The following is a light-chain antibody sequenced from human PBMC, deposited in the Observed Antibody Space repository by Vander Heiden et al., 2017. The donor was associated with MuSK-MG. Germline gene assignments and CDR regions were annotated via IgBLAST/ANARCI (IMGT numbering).Light chain of an antibody. V-gene: IGLV3-10*01. CDR1: AFANKY. CDR3: YPRDSSGTPA. CDR2: EDS. Sequence: SYDLTPPPSVSVSPGQTASSTCTGDAFANKYAYWYQQKPGQAPVLVIYEDSKRPPGIHERSSGSTETTRATLTISGEKVEDEADYYCYPRDSSGTPAFGGGTKLTVL. J-gene: IGLJ3*02.